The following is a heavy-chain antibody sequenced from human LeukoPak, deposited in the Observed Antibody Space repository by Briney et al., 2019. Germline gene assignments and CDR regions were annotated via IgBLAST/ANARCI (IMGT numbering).Heavy chain of an antibody. J-gene: IGHJ4*02. D-gene: IGHD6-13*01. Sequence: ASVKVSCKASGYTFTGYYMHWVRQAPGQGLEWMGWINPNSGGTNYAQKFQGRVTMTRDTSISTAYMELSRLRSDDTAVYYCARVRSSSWNAFDYWGQGTLVTVSS. V-gene: IGHV1-2*02. CDR2: INPNSGGT. CDR3: ARVRSSSWNAFDY. CDR1: GYTFTGYY.